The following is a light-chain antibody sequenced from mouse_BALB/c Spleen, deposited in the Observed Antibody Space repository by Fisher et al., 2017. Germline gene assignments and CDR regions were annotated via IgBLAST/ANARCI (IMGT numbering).Light chain of an antibody. V-gene: IGKV3-5*01. CDR1: QSVDYDGDSY. Sequence: DIVLTQTPASLAVSLGQRATISCKASQSVDYDGDSYMHWYQQKPGQPPRLLIYRASNQGSGVPARFSGSGSRTDFTLTINPVEADDVATYYCQQSNEDPRTFGGGTKLEIK. J-gene: IGKJ1*01. CDR3: QQSNEDPRT. CDR2: RAS.